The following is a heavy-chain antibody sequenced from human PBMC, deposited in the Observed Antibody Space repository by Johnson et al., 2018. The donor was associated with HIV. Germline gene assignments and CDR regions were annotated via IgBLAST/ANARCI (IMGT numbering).Heavy chain of an antibody. CDR1: GFTFSSYA. J-gene: IGHJ3*02. CDR2: ISWNSGSI. V-gene: IGHV3-48*04. CDR3: ARDSSVVTTDAFDI. Sequence: VQLVESGGGVVQPGRSLRLSCAASGFTFSSYAMSWVRQAPGKWLEWVSGISWNSGSIGYADSVKGRFTISRDNAKNSLYLQMNSLRAEDTAVYYCARDSSVVTTDAFDIWGQGTMVTVSS. D-gene: IGHD2-21*02.